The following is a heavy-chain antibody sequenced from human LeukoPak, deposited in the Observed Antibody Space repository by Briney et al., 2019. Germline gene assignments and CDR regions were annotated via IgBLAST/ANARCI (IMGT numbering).Heavy chain of an antibody. D-gene: IGHD6-25*01. CDR3: ARSLQDIWSGYEAPRRPFDQ. V-gene: IGHV4-39*01. CDR2: LYFTGST. CDR1: GDSFNSRNYY. J-gene: IGHJ4*02. Sequence: TSETLSLTCTVSGDSFNSRNYYWGWIGQPPGKGLEWIGSLYFTGSTYYNPSLKSRVTISLETAKNQFSLKMISVTGADTAVYYCARSLQDIWSGYEAPRRPFDQWGRGTLVTVTS.